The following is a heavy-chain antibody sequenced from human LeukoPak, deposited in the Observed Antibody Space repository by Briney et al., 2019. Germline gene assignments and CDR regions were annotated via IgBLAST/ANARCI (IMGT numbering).Heavy chain of an antibody. CDR2: IYTSGST. Sequence: PSETLSLTCIVSGGSISSYYWSWIRQPPGKGLEWIGYIYTSGSTNYNPSLKSRVTISVDTSKNQFSLKLSSVTAADTAVYYCARHVPPYSGSWLWFDPWGQGTLVTVSS. J-gene: IGHJ5*02. V-gene: IGHV4-4*09. CDR1: GGSISSYY. D-gene: IGHD6-13*01. CDR3: ARHVPPYSGSWLWFDP.